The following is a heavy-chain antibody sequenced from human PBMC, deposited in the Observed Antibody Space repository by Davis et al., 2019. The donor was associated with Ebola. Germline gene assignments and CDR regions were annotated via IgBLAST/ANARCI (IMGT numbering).Heavy chain of an antibody. J-gene: IGHJ5*01. V-gene: IGHV1-46*01. D-gene: IGHD2-15*01. CDR1: GYTFTSYY. CDR2: INPSDGST. CDR3: ARDWGGYCSGGSCHALDS. Sequence: ASVTVSCKATGYTFTSYYLHWVRQSPGQGLEWMGLINPSDGSTYYAQKFQGRVTMTRDTSTSTVHMDLSSLRSDDTAVYYCARDWGGYCSGGSCHALDSWGEGTLVTVSS.